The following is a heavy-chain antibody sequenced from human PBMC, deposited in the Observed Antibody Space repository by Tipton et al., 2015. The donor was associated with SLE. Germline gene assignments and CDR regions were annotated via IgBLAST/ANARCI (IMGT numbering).Heavy chain of an antibody. CDR1: GGSIGNNY. Sequence: TLSLTCTVSGGSIGNNYWNWIRQSAGKGLEWIGRVYSDGRAALESRLNPSFESRVTMSVDPSKKQLSLTLMSVTAADTAVYYCAREFLNPVTTVHYYFDLWGRGTLVTVSS. J-gene: IGHJ2*01. CDR3: AREFLNPVTTVHYYFDL. CDR2: VYSDGRA. D-gene: IGHD4-11*01. V-gene: IGHV4-4*07.